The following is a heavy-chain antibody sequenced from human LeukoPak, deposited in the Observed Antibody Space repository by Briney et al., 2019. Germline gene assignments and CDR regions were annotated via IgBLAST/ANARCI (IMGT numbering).Heavy chain of an antibody. V-gene: IGHV3-21*01. D-gene: IGHD5-24*01. Sequence: GGSLRLSCAASGFTFSSYNMNWVRQAPGKGLEWVSSITTSSIYKYYGDSVKGRFTISRDNAKKSLYLQMNSLRAEDTAVYYCAREGDGYNSPIDYWGQGTLVTVSS. CDR3: AREGDGYNSPIDY. CDR1: GFTFSSYN. J-gene: IGHJ4*02. CDR2: ITTSSIYK.